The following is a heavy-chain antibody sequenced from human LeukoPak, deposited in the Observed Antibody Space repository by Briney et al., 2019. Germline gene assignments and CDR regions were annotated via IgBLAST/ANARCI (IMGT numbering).Heavy chain of an antibody. J-gene: IGHJ4*02. Sequence: GESLKISCKGSGYYFTDYWIGWVRQVPGKGLEWMGIIYPVDSDTRYSPSFQGQVTISADKSISTAYLQWSSLKASDTAMYYCARRGSYDSSGYYHYWGQGTLVTISS. V-gene: IGHV5-51*01. D-gene: IGHD3-22*01. CDR1: GYYFTDYW. CDR3: ARRGSYDSSGYYHY. CDR2: IYPVDSDT.